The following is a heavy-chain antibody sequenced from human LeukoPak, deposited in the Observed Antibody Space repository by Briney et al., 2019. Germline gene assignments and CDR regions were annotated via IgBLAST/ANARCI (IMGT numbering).Heavy chain of an antibody. CDR1: GFTFSSYA. CDR3: AKGDIVVVPAAILNAFDI. Sequence: GGSLRPSCAASGFTFSSYAMSWVRQAPGKGLEWVSAISGSGGSTYYAGSVKGRFTISRDNSKNTLYLQMNNLRAEDTAVYYCAKGDIVVVPAAILNAFDIWGQGTMVTVSS. CDR2: ISGSGGST. V-gene: IGHV3-23*01. D-gene: IGHD2-2*01. J-gene: IGHJ3*02.